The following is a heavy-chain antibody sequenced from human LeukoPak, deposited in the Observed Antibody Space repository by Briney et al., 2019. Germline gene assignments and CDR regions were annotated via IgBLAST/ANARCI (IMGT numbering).Heavy chain of an antibody. CDR1: GFTFSSYN. Sequence: PGGSLRLSCVVSGFTFSSYNMNWVRQAPGKGLWWVSSIGTSSSYIYYADSVTGRFTISRDNAKNSLYLQMHSLRAEDTAVYYCAELGITMIGGVWGKGTTVTISS. V-gene: IGHV3-21*01. CDR3: AELGITMIGGV. D-gene: IGHD3-10*02. J-gene: IGHJ6*04. CDR2: IGTSSSYI.